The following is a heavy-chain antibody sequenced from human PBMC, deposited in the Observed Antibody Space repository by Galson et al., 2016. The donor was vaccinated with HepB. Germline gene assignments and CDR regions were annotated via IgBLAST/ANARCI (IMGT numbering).Heavy chain of an antibody. J-gene: IGHJ4*02. CDR2: INTVNGNT. V-gene: IGHV1-3*04. CDR3: ARVKYQFQVKRVGGGGTYHFDT. Sequence: SVKVSCKASGYPFTTFGIHWVRQAPGQRLEWMGWINTVNGNTKYPQNFQGRVTLSRDTSADTVYMELSRMRFEDTAVYVCARVKYQFQVKRVGGGGTYHFDTWGQGALVTVAS. CDR1: GYPFTTFG. D-gene: IGHD3-16*01.